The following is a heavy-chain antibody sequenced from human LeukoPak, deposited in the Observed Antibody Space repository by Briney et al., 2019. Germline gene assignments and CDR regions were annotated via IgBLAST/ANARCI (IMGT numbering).Heavy chain of an antibody. D-gene: IGHD1-26*01. Sequence: PGGSLRLSCAASGFTFSSYGMHWVRQAPGKGLEWVAVISYDGSNKYYADSVKGRFTISRDNSKNTLYLQMNSLRAEDTAVYYCAKGDGSYYSGDYWGQGTLVTVS. CDR1: GFTFSSYG. CDR2: ISYDGSNK. J-gene: IGHJ4*02. CDR3: AKGDGSYYSGDY. V-gene: IGHV3-30*18.